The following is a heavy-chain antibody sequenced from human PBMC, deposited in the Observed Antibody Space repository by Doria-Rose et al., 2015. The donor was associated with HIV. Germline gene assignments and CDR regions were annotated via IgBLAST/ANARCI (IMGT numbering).Heavy chain of an antibody. CDR3: AKAPIIGPKYYCYMDV. CDR1: GFSFESYA. Sequence: VQLVQSGGGLVQPGRSLRLSCVGSGFSFESYAMHWVRLAPGKGLEWVAGISWDSGAKANADSVEGRFTISRDIAKKSVYLEMRSLRPEDTAFYYCAKAPIIGPKYYCYMDVWGKGTSVTVSS. CDR2: ISWDSGAK. J-gene: IGHJ6*03. D-gene: IGHD3-3*01. V-gene: IGHV3-9*01.